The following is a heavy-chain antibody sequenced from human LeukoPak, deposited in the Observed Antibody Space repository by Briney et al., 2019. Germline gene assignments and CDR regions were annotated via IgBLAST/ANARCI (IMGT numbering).Heavy chain of an antibody. V-gene: IGHV1-8*01. CDR1: GYTFTSYD. Sequence: SVKVSCKASGYTFTSYDINWVRQATGQGLEWMGWMNPNSGNTGYAQKFQGRVTMTRNTSISTAYMELSSLRSEDTAVYYCARRSIAARPYFDYWGQGTLVTVSS. CDR3: ARRSIAARPYFDY. J-gene: IGHJ4*02. D-gene: IGHD6-6*01. CDR2: MNPNSGNT.